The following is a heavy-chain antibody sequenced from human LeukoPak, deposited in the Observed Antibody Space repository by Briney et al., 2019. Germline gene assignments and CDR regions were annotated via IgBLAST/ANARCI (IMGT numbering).Heavy chain of an antibody. D-gene: IGHD2-2*01. CDR3: AREEVVPAARYRLFDY. CDR1: GYTFTGYY. V-gene: IGHV1-2*04. CDR2: INPNSGGT. Sequence: ASVKVSCMASGYTFTGYYMHWVRQAPGQGLEWMGWINPNSGGTNYAQKFQGWVTMTRDTSISTAYMELSRLRSDDTAVYYCAREEVVPAARYRLFDYWGQGTLVTVSS. J-gene: IGHJ4*02.